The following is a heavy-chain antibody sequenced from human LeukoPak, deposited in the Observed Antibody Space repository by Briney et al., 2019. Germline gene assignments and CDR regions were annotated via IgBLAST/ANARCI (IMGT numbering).Heavy chain of an antibody. J-gene: IGHJ4*02. D-gene: IGHD4-17*01. CDR1: GFTFSDRY. Sequence: PGGSLRLSCAASGFTFSDRYMDWVRQAPGKGLEWVGRTRNKADSYITEYAASVKGRFTISRDNSRNSLYLQMNSLKTEDTAVYYCVRDFDYGDGLDYWGQGTLVIVSS. V-gene: IGHV3-72*01. CDR2: TRNKADSYIT. CDR3: VRDFDYGDGLDY.